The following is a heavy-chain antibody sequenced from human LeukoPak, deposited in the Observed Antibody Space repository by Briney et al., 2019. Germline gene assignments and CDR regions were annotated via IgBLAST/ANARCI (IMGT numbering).Heavy chain of an antibody. Sequence: PSETLSLTCAVYGGSFSGYYWSWIRQPPGKGLEWIGEINHSGSTKYNPSLKSRVTRSVDPSKNQFSLKLSSVTAADTAVYYCARAKYCSSTSCYTESGFDYWGQGALVTVSS. D-gene: IGHD2-2*02. CDR2: INHSGST. CDR3: ARAKYCSSTSCYTESGFDY. J-gene: IGHJ4*02. CDR1: GGSFSGYY. V-gene: IGHV4-34*01.